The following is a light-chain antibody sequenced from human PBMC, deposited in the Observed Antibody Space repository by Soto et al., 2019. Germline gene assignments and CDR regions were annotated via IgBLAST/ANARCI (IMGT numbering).Light chain of an antibody. CDR3: QQYGTSEII. J-gene: IGKJ5*01. Sequence: EIFMTQSPATLSVCQWEIATLSWGASQSVSSNLAWYQQKPGQAPRLLIYGASSRATGIPDRFSGSGSGTDFTLTISRLEPEDFAVFYCQQYGTSEIIFGQGTRLEIK. CDR2: GAS. CDR1: QSVSSN. V-gene: IGKV3-20*01.